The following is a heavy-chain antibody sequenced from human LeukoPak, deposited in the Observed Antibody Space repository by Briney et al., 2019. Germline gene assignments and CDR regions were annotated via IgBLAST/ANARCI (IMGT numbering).Heavy chain of an antibody. D-gene: IGHD2-15*01. CDR2: ISYDGSNK. V-gene: IGHV3-30*04. CDR3: ARIRCSGGSCYSHYYYYGMDV. J-gene: IGHJ6*02. Sequence: GGSLRLSCAASGFTFSSYAMHWVRQAPGKGLEWVSVISYDGSNKYYADSVKGRFTISRDNSKNTLYLQMNSLSAADTAVYYCARIRCSGGSCYSHYYYYGMDVWGQGTTVTVSS. CDR1: GFTFSSYA.